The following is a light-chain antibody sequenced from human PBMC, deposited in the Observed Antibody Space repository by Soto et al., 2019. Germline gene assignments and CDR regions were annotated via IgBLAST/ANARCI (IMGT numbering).Light chain of an antibody. V-gene: IGKV1-39*01. Sequence: IQMTHSPSSLSASVGNRVTISCRASQDIRNTVAWYQEKPGEAPKLLIYRASTLHNGVPSRFSGRGSGTDFSLTIASLEPEDFATYYCQQTFSTRAFGQGTKVDIK. CDR2: RAS. CDR1: QDIRNT. CDR3: QQTFSTRA. J-gene: IGKJ1*01.